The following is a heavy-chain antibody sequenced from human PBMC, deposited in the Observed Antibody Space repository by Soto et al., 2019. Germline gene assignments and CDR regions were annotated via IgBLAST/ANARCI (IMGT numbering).Heavy chain of an antibody. CDR3: ARVPFSASGIDY. Sequence: GASVKVSCKTSGFSFTSYDVTWVRQATGQGLEWMGWMNPNSGNTGFAQKFLGRVTLTRDMSITTAYMELSSLRSEDTAVYYCARVPFSASGIDYWGQGTPVTVSS. V-gene: IGHV1-8*01. CDR2: MNPNSGNT. D-gene: IGHD1-26*01. CDR1: GFSFTSYD. J-gene: IGHJ4*02.